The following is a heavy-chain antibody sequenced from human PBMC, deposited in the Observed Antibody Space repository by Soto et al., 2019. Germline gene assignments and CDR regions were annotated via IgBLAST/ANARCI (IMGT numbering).Heavy chain of an antibody. CDR3: ARDQPCSSTSCYYYYYGMDV. Sequence: GGSLRLSCAASGFTFSSYWMSWVRQAPGKGLEWVANIKQDGSEKYYVDSVKGRFTISRDNAKNSLYLQMNSLRAEDTAVYYCARDQPCSSTSCYYYYYGMDVWGQGTTVTVSS. D-gene: IGHD2-2*01. CDR1: GFTFSSYW. V-gene: IGHV3-7*01. J-gene: IGHJ6*02. CDR2: IKQDGSEK.